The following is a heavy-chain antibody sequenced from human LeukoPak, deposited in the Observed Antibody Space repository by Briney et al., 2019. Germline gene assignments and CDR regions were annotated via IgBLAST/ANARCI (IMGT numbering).Heavy chain of an antibody. CDR2: IGGGGSIT. V-gene: IGHV3-23*01. CDR3: AKSTTVGNYDARGLDY. Sequence: GGSLRLSCAASGFTFSSYAMTWVRQAPGKGLEWVSVIGGGGSITYYADSVKVRFTISRDNSKNTLYLQMNSLRDEDTATYYCAKSTTVGNYDARGLDYWGQGTLVTVSS. J-gene: IGHJ4*02. D-gene: IGHD4/OR15-4a*01. CDR1: GFTFSSYA.